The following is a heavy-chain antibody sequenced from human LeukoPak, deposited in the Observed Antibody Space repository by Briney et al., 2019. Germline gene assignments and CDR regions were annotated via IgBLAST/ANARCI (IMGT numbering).Heavy chain of an antibody. J-gene: IGHJ5*02. D-gene: IGHD2-15*01. CDR1: GGSFSGYY. Sequence: PSETLSLTCAVYGGSFSGYYWSWIRQPPGKGLEWIGEINRSGSTNYNPSLKSRVTISVDTSKNQFSLKLSSVTAADTAVYYCARGRNIVVVVAGQGWFDPWGQGTLVTVSS. CDR3: ARGRNIVVVVAGQGWFDP. CDR2: INRSGST. V-gene: IGHV4-34*01.